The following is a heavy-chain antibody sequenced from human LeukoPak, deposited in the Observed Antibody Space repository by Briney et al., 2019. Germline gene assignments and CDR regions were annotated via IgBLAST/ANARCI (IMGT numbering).Heavy chain of an antibody. CDR3: AKDLYGDHDFDY. D-gene: IGHD4-17*01. J-gene: IGHJ4*02. Sequence: PGASLRLSCAASGFTFSSYAMTWVRQAPGKGLEWVSLISGSGDSTYYADSVKGRFTISRDNSKNTLFLQMNSLRAEDTAIYYCAKDLYGDHDFDYWGQGTLVTVSS. CDR2: ISGSGDST. CDR1: GFTFSSYA. V-gene: IGHV3-23*01.